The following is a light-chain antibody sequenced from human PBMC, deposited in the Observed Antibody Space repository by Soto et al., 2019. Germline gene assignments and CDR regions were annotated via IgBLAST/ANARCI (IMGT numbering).Light chain of an antibody. CDR3: HQYNTWLLFT. Sequence: EIVMTQSPATLSVSPGERATLSCRASQSISRNLAWYQQKPGQAPRLLIFSASTKATGIPARFSGSGSATEFTHTISSLQSEDSEVYYCHQYNTWLLFTFGPGTKVDIK. CDR2: SAS. J-gene: IGKJ3*01. V-gene: IGKV3-15*01. CDR1: QSISRN.